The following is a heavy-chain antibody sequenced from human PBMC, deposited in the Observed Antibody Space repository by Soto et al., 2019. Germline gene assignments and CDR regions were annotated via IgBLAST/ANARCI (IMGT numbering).Heavy chain of an antibody. CDR3: ARCSRWFYDAFDS. CDR2: MNPNSGNT. D-gene: IGHD6-19*01. J-gene: IGHJ3*02. V-gene: IGHV1-8*01. CDR1: GYTFTSYD. Sequence: ASVKVSCKASGYTFTSYDINWVRQATGQGLEWMGWMNPNSGNTGYAQKFQGRVTMTRNTSISTAYMELSSLRSEDTAVYYCARCSRWFYDAFDSWGKGTMVPVS.